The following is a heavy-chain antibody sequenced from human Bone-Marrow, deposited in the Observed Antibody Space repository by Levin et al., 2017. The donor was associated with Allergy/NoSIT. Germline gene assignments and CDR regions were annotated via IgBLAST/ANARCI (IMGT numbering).Heavy chain of an antibody. D-gene: IGHD2-2*01. Sequence: GGSLRLSCAASGFTFSSYAMSWVRQAPGKGLEWVSAISGSGGSTYYADSVKGRFTISRDNSKNTLYLQMNSLRAEDTAVYYCAKTVTVPAAIPYYYGMDVWGQGTTVTVSS. CDR1: GFTFSSYA. CDR2: ISGSGGST. V-gene: IGHV3-23*01. CDR3: AKTVTVPAAIPYYYGMDV. J-gene: IGHJ6*02.